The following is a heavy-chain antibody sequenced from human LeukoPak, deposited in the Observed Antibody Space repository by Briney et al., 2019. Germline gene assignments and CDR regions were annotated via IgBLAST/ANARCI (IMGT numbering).Heavy chain of an antibody. CDR3: ARLRSTQLRYFDVDY. V-gene: IGHV3-21*01. J-gene: IGHJ4*02. CDR1: GFTFSIRE. CDR2: ISSTSSHT. D-gene: IGHD3-9*01. Sequence: GGSLRLSCEASGFTFSIREMNWVRQAPGKGLEWVSSISSTSSHTYYADSLEGRFTISRDNAKNSLYLQMNSLRAEDTAVYFCARLRSTQLRYFDVDYWGQGTLVTVS.